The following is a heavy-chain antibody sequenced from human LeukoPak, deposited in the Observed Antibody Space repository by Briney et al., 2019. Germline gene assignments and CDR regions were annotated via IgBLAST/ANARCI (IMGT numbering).Heavy chain of an antibody. CDR1: GFTFSSYW. CDR3: ARGGSGTDTPYYFDY. D-gene: IGHD3-10*01. Sequence: GGSLRLSCAASGFTFSSYWMSWVRQAPGKGLEWVADIKQDGSEKYYVDSVKGRFTISRDNAKNSLYLQMNSLRAEDTAVCYCARGGSGTDTPYYFDYWGQGTLVTVSS. V-gene: IGHV3-7*01. J-gene: IGHJ4*02. CDR2: IKQDGSEK.